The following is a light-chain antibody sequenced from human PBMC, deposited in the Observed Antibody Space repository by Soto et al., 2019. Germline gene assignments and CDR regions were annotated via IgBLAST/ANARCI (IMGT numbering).Light chain of an antibody. CDR1: QGIGND. Sequence: DIQMTQSPSSLSASVGDRVTITCRASQGIGNDLGWYQQKPGKAPKRLIYAASSLRSGVPSRFSGSGSGTEFTLTISSLQPEDFATYYCLQYNSYPITFGQGTRLEIK. CDR3: LQYNSYPIT. V-gene: IGKV1-17*01. CDR2: AAS. J-gene: IGKJ5*01.